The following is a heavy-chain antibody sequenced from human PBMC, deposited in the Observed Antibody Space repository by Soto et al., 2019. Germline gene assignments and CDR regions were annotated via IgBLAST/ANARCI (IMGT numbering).Heavy chain of an antibody. Sequence: GGSLGLGWVGSVLNFRSYAMNSVRQAPGSGLEWVELISQDGRKRNYVASVKGRFTISRDNSKNTLFLQMDSLRPDDTAVYYRAPDRDSGGKGVFDPWGQGTMVTVSS. CDR1: VLNFRSYA. V-gene: IGHV3-33*05. CDR3: APDRDSGGKGVFDP. J-gene: IGHJ5*02. D-gene: IGHD1-26*01. CDR2: ISQDGRKR.